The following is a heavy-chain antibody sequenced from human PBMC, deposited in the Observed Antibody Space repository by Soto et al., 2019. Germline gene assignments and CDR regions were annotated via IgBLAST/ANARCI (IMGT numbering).Heavy chain of an antibody. CDR2: INAGNGNT. J-gene: IGHJ6*02. CDR1: GYTFTSYA. CDR3: ARDPNWNDGYYGMDV. D-gene: IGHD1-1*01. Sequence: QVQLVQSGAEVKKPGASVKVSCKASGYTFTSYAMHWVRQAPGQRLEWMGWINAGNGNTKYSQKFQGRVTITRDTSASKAYMELSSLRSEDTAVYYCARDPNWNDGYYGMDVWGQGTTVTVSS. V-gene: IGHV1-3*01.